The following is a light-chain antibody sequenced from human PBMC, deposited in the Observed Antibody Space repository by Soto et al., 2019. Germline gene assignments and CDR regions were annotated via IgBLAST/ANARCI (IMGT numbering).Light chain of an antibody. V-gene: IGKV1-39*01. Sequence: DIQMTQSPSYLSASVGDRVTITCRASQSINRYLNWYQQKPGKAPELLMFAASNLESGVPPRFTGSGSETDFTLTISSLQPEDIATYFCQQTHSMPLTFGGGTKVVIK. CDR3: QQTHSMPLT. J-gene: IGKJ4*01. CDR1: QSINRY. CDR2: AAS.